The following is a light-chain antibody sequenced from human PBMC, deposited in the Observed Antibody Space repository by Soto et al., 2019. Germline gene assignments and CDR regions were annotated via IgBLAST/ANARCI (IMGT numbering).Light chain of an antibody. CDR1: QDINGW. J-gene: IGKJ2*01. Sequence: DILLTQFPPTLSASVGDRVIITCRTSQDINGWLAWYRQKPGIAPDLLIYEASTLHTGVPSRFSGGGSGTELTLSISSLQPDDSATFYCQQYDSHPYTLGQGTRLEIE. CDR3: QQYDSHPYT. CDR2: EAS. V-gene: IGKV1-5*03.